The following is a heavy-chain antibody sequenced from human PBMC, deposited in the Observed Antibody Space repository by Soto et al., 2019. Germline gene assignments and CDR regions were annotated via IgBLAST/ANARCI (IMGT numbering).Heavy chain of an antibody. Sequence: QVQLVESGGGLVKPGGSLRLSCAASGFTFSDFYMSWIRQAPGKGLEWISYISSSGTTTYYTDSVKGRFTISRDNAKNSLYLQMNTLRDEDTAVYYCARIWGGGGYALIYWGHETLVTVSS. CDR3: ARIWGGGGYALIY. CDR2: ISSSGTTT. J-gene: IGHJ4*01. V-gene: IGHV3-11*01. CDR1: GFTFSDFY. D-gene: IGHD2-8*01.